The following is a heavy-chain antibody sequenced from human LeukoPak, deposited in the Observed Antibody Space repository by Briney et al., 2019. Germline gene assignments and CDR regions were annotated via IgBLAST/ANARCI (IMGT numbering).Heavy chain of an antibody. CDR1: GGSTSSSSYY. Sequence: SETLSLTCTVSGGSTSSSSYYWGWIRQPPGKGLEWIGSIYYSGSTYYNPSLKSRVTISVDTSRNQFSLKLSSVTAADTAVYYCARWVRNWNLDAFDIWGQGTMVTVSS. V-gene: IGHV4-39*01. CDR3: ARWVRNWNLDAFDI. J-gene: IGHJ3*02. D-gene: IGHD1-20*01. CDR2: IYYSGST.